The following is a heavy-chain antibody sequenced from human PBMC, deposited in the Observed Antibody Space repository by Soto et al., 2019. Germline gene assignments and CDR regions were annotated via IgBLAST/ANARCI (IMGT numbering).Heavy chain of an antibody. V-gene: IGHV3-33*01. J-gene: IGHJ4*02. CDR3: ARDLRVGHYFDY. CDR1: GFPFSDYG. CDR2: IVHDGIHQ. Sequence: GGSLRLSCVASGFPFSDYGMHWVRQAPGKGLEWVAVIVHDGIHQYYSDSVKGRFAISRDNSKNTLYLQMNSLRSEDTAIYYCARDLRVGHYFDYWGQGTLVTVSS. D-gene: IGHD3-16*01.